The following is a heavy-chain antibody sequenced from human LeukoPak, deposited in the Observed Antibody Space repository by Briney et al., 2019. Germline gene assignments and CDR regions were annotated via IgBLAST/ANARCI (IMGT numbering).Heavy chain of an antibody. Sequence: SQTLSLTCTVSGASISSGPHYWSWIRQPAGKGLEWIGRIYSSGSTNYNPSLESRVTISADTSKNQFSLTLHSVTAADTAVYYCARDAYSPDGFDMWGQGTVVTVSS. CDR3: ARDAYSPDGFDM. CDR1: GASISSGPHY. V-gene: IGHV4-61*02. J-gene: IGHJ3*02. CDR2: IYSSGST. D-gene: IGHD4-11*01.